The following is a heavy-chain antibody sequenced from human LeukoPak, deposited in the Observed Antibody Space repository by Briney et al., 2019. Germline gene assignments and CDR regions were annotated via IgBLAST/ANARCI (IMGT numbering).Heavy chain of an antibody. CDR1: GYIFTSYN. CDR3: ARNPHRVVVRGAPHYYYYRDV. V-gene: IGHV1-46*01. Sequence: ASVKVSCKASGYIFTSYNMNWVRQAPGQGLEWMGIINPSGGSTNYAQKFQGRVTMTRDTSTSTAYMELRSLRSHDTAVYYCARNPHRVVVRGAPHYYYYRDVWAKGPRVTISS. CDR2: INPSGGST. J-gene: IGHJ6*03. D-gene: IGHD3-10*01.